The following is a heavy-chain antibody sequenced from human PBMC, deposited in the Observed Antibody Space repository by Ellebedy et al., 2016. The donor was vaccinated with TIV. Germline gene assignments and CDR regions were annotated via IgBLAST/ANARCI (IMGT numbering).Heavy chain of an antibody. CDR3: TRTLTSYYFDY. J-gene: IGHJ4*02. D-gene: IGHD2-21*02. CDR1: GFTFSYYW. V-gene: IGHV3-74*01. Sequence: PGGSLRLSCEASGFTFSYYWMHWVRQAPGKGLVWVSRVTGGGVSTSYSDSVKGRFTISRDNAKKTLYLQMNSLRAEDTAVYYCTRTLTSYYFDYWGQGALVTVSS. CDR2: VTGGGVST.